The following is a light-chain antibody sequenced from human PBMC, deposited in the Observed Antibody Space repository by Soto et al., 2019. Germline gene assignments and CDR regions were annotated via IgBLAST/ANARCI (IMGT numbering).Light chain of an antibody. CDR3: TSYTPIVNLGSV. CDR1: SSDIGGYNS. CDR2: EVT. V-gene: IGLV2-14*01. J-gene: IGLJ1*01. Sequence: QSALTQPASVSGSPGQSITISCTGTSSDIGGYNSVSWYQQHPGRAPRLIIYEVTNRPSGVSNRFSASKSGNTASLTISGLQAEDEADYYCTSYTPIVNLGSVFGTG.